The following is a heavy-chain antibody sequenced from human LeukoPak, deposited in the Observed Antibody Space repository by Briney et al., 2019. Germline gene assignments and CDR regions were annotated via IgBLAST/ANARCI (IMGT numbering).Heavy chain of an antibody. CDR2: ISYDGSNK. CDR1: GFTFSSYA. D-gene: IGHD1-26*01. J-gene: IGHJ4*02. CDR3: ARGSFHVFGSPFDY. Sequence: GGSLRLSCAASGFTFSSYAMHWVRQAPGKGLEWVAVISYDGSNKYYADSVKGRFTISRDNSKNTLYLQMNSLRAEDTAVYYCARGSFHVFGSPFDYWGQGTLVTVSS. V-gene: IGHV3-30*01.